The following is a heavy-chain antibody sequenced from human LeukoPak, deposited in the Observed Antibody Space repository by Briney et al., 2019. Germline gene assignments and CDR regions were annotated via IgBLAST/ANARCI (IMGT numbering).Heavy chain of an antibody. CDR1: GFTFSSYA. CDR2: ISYDGSNK. CDR3: ASSPPPPRWYAIKAFRAFDI. V-gene: IGHV3-30-3*01. J-gene: IGHJ3*02. D-gene: IGHD2-8*01. Sequence: GSLRLSCAASGFTFSSYAMHWVRQAPGKGLEWVAVISYDGSNKYYADSVKGRFTISRDNSKNTLYLQMNSLRAEDTAVYYCASSPPPPRWYAIKAFRAFDIWGQGTMVTVSS.